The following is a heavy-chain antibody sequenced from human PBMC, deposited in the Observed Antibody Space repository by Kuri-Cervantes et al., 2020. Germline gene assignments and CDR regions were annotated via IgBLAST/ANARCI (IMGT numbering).Heavy chain of an antibody. D-gene: IGHD3-22*01. V-gene: IGHV3-30*03. CDR2: ISYDGSNR. Sequence: GGSLRLSCAASGFTFSSYGMHWVRQAPGKGLEWVAVISYDGSNRYYADSVKGRFTISRDNSKNTLYLQMNSLRAEDTAVYYCATPDPYYYDSRGSDVVRYWGQGTLVTVSS. CDR1: GFTFSSYG. CDR3: ATPDPYYYDSRGSDVVRY. J-gene: IGHJ4*02.